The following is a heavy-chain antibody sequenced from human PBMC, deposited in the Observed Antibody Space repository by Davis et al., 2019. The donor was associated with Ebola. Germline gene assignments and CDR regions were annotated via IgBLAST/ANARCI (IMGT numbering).Heavy chain of an antibody. CDR1: GFTFSSYG. D-gene: IGHD3-22*01. CDR2: ISYDGSNK. CDR3: ATSNYFDSSGYYY. J-gene: IGHJ4*02. V-gene: IGHV3-30*03. Sequence: GESLKISCAASGFTFSSYGMHWVRQAPGKGLEWVAVISYDGSNKYYADSVKGRFTISRHISKNTLYLQMNSLRPEDTAVYYCATSNYFDSSGYYYWGQGTLVTVSS.